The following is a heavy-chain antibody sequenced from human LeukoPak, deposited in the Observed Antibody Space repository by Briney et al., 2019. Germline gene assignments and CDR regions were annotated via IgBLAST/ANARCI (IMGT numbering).Heavy chain of an antibody. D-gene: IGHD4-23*01. V-gene: IGHV1-18*01. Sequence: SVKLSCKASGYTFTSYGISWVRQAPGHGLEWMGWKSAYNGNTNYAQKLQGRVTMATDTCTRAAYMELRSLRSDGTAVYYCARDRGSWPVITPYHDYWGQGTLVTVSS. CDR3: ARDRGSWPVITPYHDY. CDR2: KSAYNGNT. CDR1: GYTFTSYG. J-gene: IGHJ4*02.